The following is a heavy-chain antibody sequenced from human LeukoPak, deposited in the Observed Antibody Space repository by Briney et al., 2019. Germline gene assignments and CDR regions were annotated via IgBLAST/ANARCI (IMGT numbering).Heavy chain of an antibody. D-gene: IGHD3-9*01. CDR1: GGSFSGYY. CDR3: ARGSGDILTGYPDY. V-gene: IGHV4-34*01. CDR2: INHSGST. J-gene: IGHJ4*02. Sequence: SETLSLTCAVYGGSFSGYYWSWIRQPPGKRLEWIGEINHSGSTNYNPSLKSRVTISVDTSKNQFSLKLSSVTAADTAVYYCARGSGDILTGYPDYWGQGTLVTVSS.